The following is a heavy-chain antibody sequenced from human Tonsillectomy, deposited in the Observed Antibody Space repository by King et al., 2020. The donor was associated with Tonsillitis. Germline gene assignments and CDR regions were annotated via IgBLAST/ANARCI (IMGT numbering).Heavy chain of an antibody. J-gene: IGHJ4*02. CDR2: IRTKANSYAT. CDR3: TTKNDN. V-gene: IGHV3-73*01. CDR1: GFTFSGSV. Sequence: VQLVESGGGLVQPGGSLKLSCATSGFTFSGSVMHWVRQTSGKGLEWVGRIRTKANSYATAYVGAVEGRFIISRDDSKTTAYLQMNSLKIEDTAVYYCTTKNDNWGQGTLVTVSS.